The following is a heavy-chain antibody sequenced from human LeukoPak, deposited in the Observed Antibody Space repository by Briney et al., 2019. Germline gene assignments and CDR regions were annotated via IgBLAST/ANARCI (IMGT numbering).Heavy chain of an antibody. CDR3: ARAVITFGGAVAKGFDC. J-gene: IGHJ4*02. CDR2: INHRGGT. Sequence: PSETLSLTCTVSGGSISSGDYWWGWIRQPPGKGLEWIASINHRGGTDYNPSLKSRVTMSLDTSKNQFSLNLSSVTAADTAVYYCARAVITFGGAVAKGFDCWGQGTLVTVSS. D-gene: IGHD3-16*01. V-gene: IGHV4-39*07. CDR1: GGSISSGDYW.